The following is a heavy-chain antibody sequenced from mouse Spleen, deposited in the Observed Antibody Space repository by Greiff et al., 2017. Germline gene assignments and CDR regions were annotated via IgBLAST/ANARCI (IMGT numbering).Heavy chain of an antibody. CDR2: IYTGSGNT. D-gene: IGHD1-1*01. J-gene: IGHJ1*01. Sequence: LVESGPELVKPGASVKISCKASGYSFTSYYIHWVKQRPGQGLEWIGWIYTGSGNTKYNEKFKGKATLTADTSSSTAYMQLSSLTSEDSAVYYCARDFVTTVVARGWYFDVWGAGTTVTVSS. CDR1: GYSFTSYY. V-gene: IGHV1-66*01. CDR3: ARDFVTTVVARGWYFDV.